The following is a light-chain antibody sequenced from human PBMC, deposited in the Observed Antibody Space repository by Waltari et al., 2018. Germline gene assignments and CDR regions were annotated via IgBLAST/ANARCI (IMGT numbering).Light chain of an antibody. J-gene: IGLJ1*01. CDR2: NDV. CDR1: SSHIGNDN. Sequence: QPVLTQPPSASGTPGQRVTISCSGSSSHIGNDNVSWYQQLPGKAPKLLIYNDVQRPSGVPDRFSGSKSGTSASLAISGLRSEDEADYYCVGWDGSLRAYVFGTGTMLTVL. V-gene: IGLV1-47*01. CDR3: VGWDGSLRAYV.